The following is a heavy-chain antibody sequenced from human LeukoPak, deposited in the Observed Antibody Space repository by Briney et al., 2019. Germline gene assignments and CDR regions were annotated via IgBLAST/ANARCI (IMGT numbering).Heavy chain of an antibody. CDR1: GYTFTGYY. CDR3: ARWSYGYSSSSSPLLDY. V-gene: IGHV1-2*06. J-gene: IGHJ4*02. D-gene: IGHD6-6*01. Sequence: ASVKVSCKASGYTFTGYYMHWVRQAPGQGLEWMGRINPNSGGTNYAQKFQGRVTMTRDTSISTAYMELSRLRSDDTAVYYCARWSYGYSSSSSPLLDYWGQGTLVTVSP. CDR2: INPNSGGT.